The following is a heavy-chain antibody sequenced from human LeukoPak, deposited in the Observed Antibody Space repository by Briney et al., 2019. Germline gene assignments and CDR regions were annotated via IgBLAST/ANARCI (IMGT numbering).Heavy chain of an antibody. CDR3: AREGYCTNGVCYTGAFDI. D-gene: IGHD2-8*01. CDR1: GFTFSSYS. V-gene: IGHV3-21*01. CDR2: ISSSSSYI. Sequence: PGGSLRLSCAASGFTFSSYSMNLVRQAPGKGLEWVSSISSSSSYIYYADSVKGRFTISRDNAKNSLYLQMNSLRAEDTAAYYCAREGYCTNGVCYTGAFDIWGQGTMVTVSS. J-gene: IGHJ3*02.